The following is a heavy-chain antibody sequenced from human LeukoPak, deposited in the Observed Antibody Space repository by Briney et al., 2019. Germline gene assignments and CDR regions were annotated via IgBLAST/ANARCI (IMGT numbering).Heavy chain of an antibody. V-gene: IGHV4-59*08. J-gene: IGHJ3*02. CDR1: GVPISTYY. CDR2: TSYSGST. Sequence: SETLSLTCTVSGVPISTYYWSWIRQPPGKGQEWIGYTSYSGSTKYNPSLKSRVTISIDTSKKQFSLNLSSVTSADTAVYYCARHRHYDADVSDIWGQGTMVTVSS. CDR3: ARHRHYDADVSDI. D-gene: IGHD3-22*01.